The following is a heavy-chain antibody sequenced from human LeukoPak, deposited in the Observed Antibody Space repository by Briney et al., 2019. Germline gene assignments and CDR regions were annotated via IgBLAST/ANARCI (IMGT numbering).Heavy chain of an antibody. Sequence: ASVKVSFTASGYTFTIYYMHWVRQAPGQGQEWVGISNPSGGSTSYAQKFQGRVTMTRDTSTSTVYMELSSLRFEDTAVYYCARNINYYYDSSGYRLWGQGTLVTVSS. CDR1: GYTFTIYY. CDR3: ARNINYYYDSSGYRL. CDR2: SNPSGGST. V-gene: IGHV1-46*01. D-gene: IGHD3-22*01. J-gene: IGHJ4*02.